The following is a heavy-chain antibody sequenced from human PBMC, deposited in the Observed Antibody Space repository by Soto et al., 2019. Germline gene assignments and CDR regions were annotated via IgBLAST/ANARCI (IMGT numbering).Heavy chain of an antibody. CDR3: ARRLTAAAGTPVDYYYMDV. Sequence: GESLKISCKGSGYSFTSYWIGWVRQMPGKGLEWMGIIYPGGSDTRYSPSFQGQVTISADKSISTAYLQWSSLKASDTAMYYCARRLTAAAGTPVDYYYMDVWGKGTTVTVSS. CDR2: IYPGGSDT. D-gene: IGHD6-13*01. CDR1: GYSFTSYW. J-gene: IGHJ6*03. V-gene: IGHV5-51*01.